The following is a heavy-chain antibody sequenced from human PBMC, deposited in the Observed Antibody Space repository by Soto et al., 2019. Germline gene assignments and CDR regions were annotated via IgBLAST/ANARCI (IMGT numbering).Heavy chain of an antibody. CDR1: GFTFSDYG. CDR3: AKNRAVAHGWLAP. CDR2: IWYDGRNK. D-gene: IGHD6-19*01. V-gene: IGHV3-33*06. J-gene: IGHJ5*02. Sequence: SLRLSCAASGFTFSDYGIHWVRHAPGKGLEGVAGIWYDGRNKYYADSVKGRFTISRDNSKNSVYLQMNSLRAEDKAVYYCAKNRAVAHGWLAPWGQGNGVTGSS.